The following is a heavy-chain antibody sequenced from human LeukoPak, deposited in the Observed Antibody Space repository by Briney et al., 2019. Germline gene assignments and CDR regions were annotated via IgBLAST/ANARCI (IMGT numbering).Heavy chain of an antibody. D-gene: IGHD5-18*01. CDR1: GYSFTIYW. Sequence: GESLKISCKGSGYSFTIYWLGWVRQAPGQGLEWMGWISAYNGNTNYAQKLQGTVTMTTDTSTSTAYMELRSLRSDDTAVYYCARDLLPIQLWGPYYYYGMDVWGQGTTVTVSS. CDR3: ARDLLPIQLWGPYYYYGMDV. CDR2: ISAYNGNT. V-gene: IGHV1-18*04. J-gene: IGHJ6*02.